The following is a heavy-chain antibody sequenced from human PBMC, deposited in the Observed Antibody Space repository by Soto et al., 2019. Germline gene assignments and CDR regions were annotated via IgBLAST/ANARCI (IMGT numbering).Heavy chain of an antibody. CDR2: IYYSGST. CDR3: ARQGPYGMDV. J-gene: IGHJ6*02. CDR1: GGSISSYY. Sequence: SETLSLTYTVSGGSISSYYWSWIRQPPGKGLEWIGYIYYSGSTNYNPSLKSRVTISVDTSKNEFSLKLSSVTAADTAVYYCARQGPYGMDVWGQGTTVTVSS. V-gene: IGHV4-59*08.